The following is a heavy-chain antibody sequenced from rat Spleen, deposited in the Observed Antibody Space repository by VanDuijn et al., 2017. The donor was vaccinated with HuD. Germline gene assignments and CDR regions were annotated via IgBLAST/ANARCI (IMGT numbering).Heavy chain of an antibody. D-gene: IGHD1-10*01. CDR3: TTDRPGALMEA. CDR2: INSAGST. V-gene: IGHV3-3*01. Sequence: EVQLQESGPGLVKPSQSLSLTCSVTGYSIRSSYSWNWIRKFPGNKLEWMGYINSAGSTFYNPSLKSRVSITRDTSKNQFFLQVKSVTTEETATYYCTTDRPGALMEAWGQGASVTVSS. J-gene: IGHJ4*01. CDR1: GYSIRSSYS.